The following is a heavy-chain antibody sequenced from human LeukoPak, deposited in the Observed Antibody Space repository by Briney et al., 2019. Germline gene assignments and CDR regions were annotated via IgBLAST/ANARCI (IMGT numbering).Heavy chain of an antibody. V-gene: IGHV3-20*04. CDR2: INWNGSST. Sequence: GGSLRLSCAASGFTFDDYGMSWVRQAPGRGLEWVSGINWNGSSTGYADSVKGRFTISRDNAKNSLYLQMNSLRAEDTALYYCVRADSYCSSTSCYMVYWGQGTLVTVSS. D-gene: IGHD2-2*02. CDR3: VRADSYCSSTSCYMVY. CDR1: GFTFDDYG. J-gene: IGHJ4*02.